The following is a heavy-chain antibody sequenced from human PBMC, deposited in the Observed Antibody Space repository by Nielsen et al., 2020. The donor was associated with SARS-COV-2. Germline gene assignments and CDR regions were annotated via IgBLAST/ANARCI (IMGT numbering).Heavy chain of an antibody. CDR1: GFTFSSYD. D-gene: IGHD5-18*01. CDR2: IGTAGDT. J-gene: IGHJ4*02. Sequence: GGSLRLSCAASGFTFSSYDMHWVRQATGKGLEWVSAIGTAGDTYYPGSVKGRLTISRDNSKDTLYLQMNSLRAEDTAVYYCAKSRYSYGNYFDYWGQGTLVTVSS. V-gene: IGHV3-13*04. CDR3: AKSRYSYGNYFDY.